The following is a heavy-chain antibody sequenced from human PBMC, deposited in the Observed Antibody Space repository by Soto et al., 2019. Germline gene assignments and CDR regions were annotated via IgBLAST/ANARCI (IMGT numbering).Heavy chain of an antibody. Sequence: GAPVKVSCKASWYTFTRYGISWVRQAPGQRHEGKGWISAYNGNTNYAQKLQGRVTMTTDTSTSTAYMELRSLRSDDTAVYYCARGGRHYDILSLYYYYYMDVWGKGTTVTVSS. D-gene: IGHD3-9*01. V-gene: IGHV1-18*01. CDR2: ISAYNGNT. J-gene: IGHJ6*03. CDR3: ARGGRHYDILSLYYYYYMDV. CDR1: WYTFTRYG.